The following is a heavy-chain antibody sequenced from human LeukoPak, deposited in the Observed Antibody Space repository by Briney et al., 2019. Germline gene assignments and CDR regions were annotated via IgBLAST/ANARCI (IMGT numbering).Heavy chain of an antibody. CDR3: ARKAPHDTSGWYFDL. Sequence: GESLKISCKGSGYSFTSYWIGWVRQMPGKGLEWMGIIYPGDSDTRYSPSFQGQVTISADKSISTAYLQWSSLKASDTAMYYCARKAPHDTSGWYFDLWGRDTLVTVSS. CDR1: GYSFTSYW. V-gene: IGHV5-51*01. CDR2: IYPGDSDT. J-gene: IGHJ2*01. D-gene: IGHD3-22*01.